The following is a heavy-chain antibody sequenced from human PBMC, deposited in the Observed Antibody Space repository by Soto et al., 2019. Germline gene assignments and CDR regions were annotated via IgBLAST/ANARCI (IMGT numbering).Heavy chain of an antibody. J-gene: IGHJ3*02. CDR2: IWYDGSNK. V-gene: IGHV3-33*01. Sequence: GGALGLFCAASELTFSSYGMHWVRQAPGKGLEWVAVIWYDGSNKYYADSVKGRFTISRDNSKNTLYLQMNSLRAEDTAVYYCARGEMATITPAAFYIWGQGPIVTVAS. D-gene: IGHD5-12*01. CDR3: ARGEMATITPAAFYI. CDR1: ELTFSSYG.